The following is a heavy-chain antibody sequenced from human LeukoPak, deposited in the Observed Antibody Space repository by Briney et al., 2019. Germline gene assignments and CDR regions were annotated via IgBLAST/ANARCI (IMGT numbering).Heavy chain of an antibody. CDR1: GFTFSSYA. D-gene: IGHD5-12*01. J-gene: IGHJ4*02. CDR3: AKGAGYSGYVYLDY. Sequence: PGGSLRLSCAASGFTFSSYAMSWVRQAPGKGLEWVSAISGSGGSTYYADSVKGRLTTSRDNSKNTLYLQMNSLRAEDTAVYYCAKGAGYSGYVYLDYWGQGTLVTVSS. V-gene: IGHV3-23*01. CDR2: ISGSGGST.